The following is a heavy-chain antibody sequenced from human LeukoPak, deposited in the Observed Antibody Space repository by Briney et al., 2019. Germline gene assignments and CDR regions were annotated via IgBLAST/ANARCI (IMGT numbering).Heavy chain of an antibody. CDR2: LNPKSGGT. D-gene: IGHD2-15*01. V-gene: IGHV1-2*02. CDR1: EYTCIGYH. CDR3: ARGYCSGGDCYEFDY. Sequence: ASVKVSCKASEYTCIGYHLHWVRQAPRQRLEWMGWLNPKSGGTNYAQNFHGRVTMTRDTSISTAYIELSRLRSDDTAIYYCARGYCSGGDCYEFDYWGQGTLVTVSS. J-gene: IGHJ4*02.